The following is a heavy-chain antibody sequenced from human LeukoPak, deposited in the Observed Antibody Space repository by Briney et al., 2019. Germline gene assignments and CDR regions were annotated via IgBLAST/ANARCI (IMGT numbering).Heavy chain of an antibody. D-gene: IGHD1-26*01. CDR3: ARLSPTWSVYRELRPPFDY. CDR2: INHSGST. Sequence: PSETLSLTCTVSSGSISSYDWSWIRQPPGKGLEWIGEINHSGSTNYNPSLKSRVTISVDTSKNQFSLKLSSVTAADTAVYYCARLSPTWSVYRELRPPFDYWGQGTLVTVSS. J-gene: IGHJ4*02. CDR1: SGSISSYD. V-gene: IGHV4-34*01.